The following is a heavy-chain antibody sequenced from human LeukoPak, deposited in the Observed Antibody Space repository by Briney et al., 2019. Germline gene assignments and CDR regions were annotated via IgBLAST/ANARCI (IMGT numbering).Heavy chain of an antibody. CDR1: GFTFSGYT. V-gene: IGHV3-21*01. CDR3: ARDLIAAAGIFDY. D-gene: IGHD6-13*01. CDR2: ISGSGITT. J-gene: IGHJ4*02. Sequence: GGSLRLSCAASGFTFSGYTMNWVRQAPGKGPEWVSSISGSGITTNYADSVKGRFTISRDNAKNSLYLQMNSLRAEDTAVYYCARDLIAAAGIFDYWGQGTLVTVSS.